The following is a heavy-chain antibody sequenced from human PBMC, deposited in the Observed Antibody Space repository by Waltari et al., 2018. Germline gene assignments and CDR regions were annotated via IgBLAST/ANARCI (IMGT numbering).Heavy chain of an antibody. CDR3: AREGGFSYRSEH. Sequence: QVQLHESGPGLVKPSQTLSLTCPVSGRSISRGSFYWNWSRQPAGKGLEWIGFIYTSGSTNYNPSLKSRVTISADTSKNQFSLKLTSVTAADTAVYYCAREGGFSYRSEHWGQGALVTVAS. CDR2: IYTSGST. V-gene: IGHV4-61*09. J-gene: IGHJ4*02. CDR1: GRSISRGSFY. D-gene: IGHD3-10*01.